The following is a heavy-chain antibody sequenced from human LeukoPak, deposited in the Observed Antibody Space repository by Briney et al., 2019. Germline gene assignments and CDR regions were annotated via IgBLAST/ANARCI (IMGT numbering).Heavy chain of an antibody. CDR2: ISGSGDRT. Sequence: PGGSLRLSCAASGFTFSSYAISWVRWAPGKGLEWVSAISGSGDRTYYADSVKGRFTISRDNSKNTLCLQMNNLRTDDTAVYYCAREPRGVVAVDYWGQGDLVTVSS. D-gene: IGHD2-15*01. CDR3: AREPRGVVAVDY. V-gene: IGHV3-23*01. CDR1: GFTFSSYA. J-gene: IGHJ4*02.